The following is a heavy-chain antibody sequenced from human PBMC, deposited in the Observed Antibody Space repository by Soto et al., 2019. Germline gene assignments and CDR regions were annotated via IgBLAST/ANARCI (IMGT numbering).Heavy chain of an antibody. CDR3: ARAYGDYVFDY. CDR1: GGSISNYY. V-gene: IGHV4-59*01. D-gene: IGHD4-17*01. J-gene: IGHJ4*02. Sequence: SETLSLTCTVSGGSISNYYWSWIRHPPGKKLEWIGYIYYSGSTNYNPSLKSRVTISVDTSKNQFSLKLSSVTAADTAVYYCARAYGDYVFDYWGQGTLVTVSS. CDR2: IYYSGST.